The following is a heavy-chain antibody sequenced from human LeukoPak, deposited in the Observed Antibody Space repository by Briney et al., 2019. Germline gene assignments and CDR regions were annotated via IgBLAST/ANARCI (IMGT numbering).Heavy chain of an antibody. V-gene: IGHV1-8*01. CDR2: MNPNSGNT. CDR1: GYTFTSYD. D-gene: IGHD3-10*01. Sequence: ASVKVSCKASGYTFTSYDINWVRQATGQGLEWMGWMNPNSGNTGYAQKFQGRVTMTRNTSISTAYMELSSLRSEDTAVYYCATEPPPLWFGAEPTKNDAFDIWGQGTMVTVSS. CDR3: ATEPPPLWFGAEPTKNDAFDI. J-gene: IGHJ3*02.